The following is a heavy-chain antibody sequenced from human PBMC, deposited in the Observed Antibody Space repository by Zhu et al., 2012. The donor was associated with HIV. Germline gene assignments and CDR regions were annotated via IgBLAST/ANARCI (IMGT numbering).Heavy chain of an antibody. CDR1: GGSISSSSCY. Sequence: QVQLQESGPGLVKPSETLSLTCTVSGGSISSSSCYWGWIRQPPGKGLEWIGSIYYSGSTYYNPSLKSRVTISVDTSKNQFSLKLSSVTAADTAVYYCARHRGAAAGFYWGQGTLGHRLL. D-gene: IGHD6-13*01. J-gene: IGHJ4*02. CDR2: IYYSGST. V-gene: IGHV4-39*01. CDR3: ARHRGAAAGFY.